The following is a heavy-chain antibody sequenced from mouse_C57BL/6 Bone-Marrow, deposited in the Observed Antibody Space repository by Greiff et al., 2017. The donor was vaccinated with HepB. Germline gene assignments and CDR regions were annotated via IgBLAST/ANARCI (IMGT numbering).Heavy chain of an antibody. CDR3: ARRGPNGFDY. V-gene: IGHV1-82*01. CDR1: GYAFSSSW. Sequence: VQLQQSGPELVKPGASVKISCKASGYAFSSSWMNWVKQRPGKGLEWIGRIYPGDGDTNYNGKFKGKATLTADKSSSTAYMQLSSLTSEDSAVYFCARRGPNGFDYWGQGTTLTVSS. CDR2: IYPGDGDT. J-gene: IGHJ2*01.